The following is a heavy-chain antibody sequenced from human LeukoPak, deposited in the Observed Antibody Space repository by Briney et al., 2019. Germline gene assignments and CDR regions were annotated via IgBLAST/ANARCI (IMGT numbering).Heavy chain of an antibody. CDR3: SNEGYSSTRAGAFDI. D-gene: IGHD6-13*01. J-gene: IGHJ3*02. CDR1: GFTFSSYA. V-gene: IGHV3-23*01. CDR2: ISGCGGST. Sequence: GGSLSLSCGASGFTFSSYAMRGVRQPPGKGVEGVSSISGCGGSTYYADSVKGRFTISRDNSKNTLYLQMNSLRAEDTAVYYCSNEGYSSTRAGAFDIWGQGTMVTVSS.